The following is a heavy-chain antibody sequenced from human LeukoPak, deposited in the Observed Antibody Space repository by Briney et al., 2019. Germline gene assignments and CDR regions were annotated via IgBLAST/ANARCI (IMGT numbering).Heavy chain of an antibody. CDR3: AKRYYDSSGYYYL. J-gene: IGHJ5*02. V-gene: IGHV3-23*01. Sequence: GGSLRLSCAASGFTFSSYAMSWVRQAPGKGLEWVSAISGSGGSTYYADSVKGRFAISRDNSKNTLYLQMNSLRAEDTAVYYCAKRYYDSSGYYYLWGQGTLVTVSS. D-gene: IGHD3-22*01. CDR2: ISGSGGST. CDR1: GFTFSSYA.